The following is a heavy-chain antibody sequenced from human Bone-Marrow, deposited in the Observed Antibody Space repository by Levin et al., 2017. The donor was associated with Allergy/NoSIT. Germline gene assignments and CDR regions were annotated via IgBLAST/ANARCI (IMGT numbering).Heavy chain of an antibody. CDR3: ARGVGIPLGELSLEDYYFDY. D-gene: IGHD3-16*01. Sequence: SQTLSLTCAVYGGSFSGHYWTWIRPPPGKGLEWIGEISHDGSPTYNASLKSRVTISVDRSKHQFSLRLTSVTAADTAFYYCARGVGIPLGELSLEDYYFDYWGQGTLVTVSS. V-gene: IGHV4-34*01. CDR1: GGSFSGHY. J-gene: IGHJ4*01. CDR2: ISHDGSP.